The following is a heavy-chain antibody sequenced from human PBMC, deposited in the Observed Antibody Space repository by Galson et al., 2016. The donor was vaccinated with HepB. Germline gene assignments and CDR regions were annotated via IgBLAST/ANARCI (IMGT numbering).Heavy chain of an antibody. V-gene: IGHV3-64D*06. J-gene: IGHJ4*02. CDR1: GFTFSAIG. CDR2: ISGNGERT. CDR3: LTDRGY. Sequence: SLRLSCAASGFTFSAIGMHWARRAPGKGLEYVSGISGNGERTYYADSVKGKFTISRDNSQNTVYLQMSSLKVKDTAVYYCLTDRGYWGQGTLVTVSS.